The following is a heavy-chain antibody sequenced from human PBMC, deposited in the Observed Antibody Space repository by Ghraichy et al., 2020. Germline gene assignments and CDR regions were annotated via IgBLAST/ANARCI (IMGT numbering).Heavy chain of an antibody. J-gene: IGHJ6*03. V-gene: IGHV6-1*01. CDR1: GDSVSSNSAA. D-gene: IGHD1-26*01. Sequence: SQTLSLTCAISGDSVSSNSAAWNWIRQSPSRGLEWLGRTYYRSKWYNDYAVSVKSRITINPDTSKNQFSLQLNSVTPEDTAVYYCARGRYSGSYYSSYYYYYMDVWGKGTTVTVSS. CDR3: ARGRYSGSYYSSYYYYYMDV. CDR2: TYYRSKWYN.